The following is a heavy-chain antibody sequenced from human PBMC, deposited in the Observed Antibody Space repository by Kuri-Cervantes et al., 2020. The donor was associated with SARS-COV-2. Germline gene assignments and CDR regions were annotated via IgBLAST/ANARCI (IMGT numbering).Heavy chain of an antibody. Sequence: SETLSLTCAISGDSVSSNSAAWNWIRQSPSRGLEWLGRTYYRSKWYNDYAGSVKSRITINPDTSKNQFSLQLNSVTPEDTAVYYCARALGWEPIFEAFDIWGQGTMVTVSS. J-gene: IGHJ3*02. CDR3: ARALGWEPIFEAFDI. CDR2: TYYRSKWYN. D-gene: IGHD1-26*01. CDR1: GDSVSSNSAA. V-gene: IGHV6-1*01.